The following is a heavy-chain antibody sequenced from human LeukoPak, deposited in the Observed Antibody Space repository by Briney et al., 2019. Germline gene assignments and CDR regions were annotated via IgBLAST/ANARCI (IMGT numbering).Heavy chain of an antibody. J-gene: IGHJ4*02. CDR2: INHSGST. V-gene: IGHV4-34*01. D-gene: IGHD3-10*01. Sequence: KTSETLSLTCAVYGGSFSGYYWSWIRQPPGKGLEWIGEINHSGSTNYNPSLKSRVTISVDTSKNQFPLKLSSVTAADTAVYYCARALTMVRGVIIHPFDYWGQGTLVTVSS. CDR1: GGSFSGYY. CDR3: ARALTMVRGVIIHPFDY.